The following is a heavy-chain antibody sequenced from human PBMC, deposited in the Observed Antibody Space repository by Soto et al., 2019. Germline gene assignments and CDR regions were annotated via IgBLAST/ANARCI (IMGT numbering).Heavy chain of an antibody. J-gene: IGHJ6*02. CDR3: ARISSVDPYDYVHGGLDV. D-gene: IGHD3-16*01. V-gene: IGHV4-59*01. Sequence: SETLSLTCSVSGGSIRSYYWSWIRQSPEKGLEWIGYFYHSGNSNYNPSLKSRVTISVDTSKNQLSLSLRSVTAADTAVYFCARISSVDPYDYVHGGLDVWGQGTTVTVSS. CDR2: FYHSGNS. CDR1: GGSIRSYY.